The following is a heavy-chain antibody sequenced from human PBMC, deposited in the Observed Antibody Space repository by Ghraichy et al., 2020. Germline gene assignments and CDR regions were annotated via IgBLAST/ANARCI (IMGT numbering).Heavy chain of an antibody. Sequence: SETLSLTCTVSNYSISNGYYWGWIRQPPGKGLEWIGSIYPGGSNYYNPSLKSRVSMSVDTSKNQFSLRLSSVTAADTAVYYCANSRAFVYYFDYWGQGTLVTVAS. D-gene: IGHD2-8*01. V-gene: IGHV4-38-2*02. CDR1: NYSISNGYY. CDR3: ANSRAFVYYFDY. CDR2: IYPGGSN. J-gene: IGHJ4*02.